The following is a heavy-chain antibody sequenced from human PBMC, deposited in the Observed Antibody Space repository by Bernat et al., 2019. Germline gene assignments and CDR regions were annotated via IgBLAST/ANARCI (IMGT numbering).Heavy chain of an antibody. CDR3: AKDTHAGYSSSWYYYYYGMDV. Sequence: QVQLVESGGDVVQPGRSLRLSCAASGFTFSSYGMHWVRQAPGKGLEWVAVISYDGSNKHYVDSVKGRFTISRDNSKNTLYLQMNSLRGEDTAVYYCAKDTHAGYSSSWYYYYYGMDVWGQGTTVIVSS. V-gene: IGHV3-30*18. CDR1: GFTFSSYG. CDR2: ISYDGSNK. J-gene: IGHJ6*02. D-gene: IGHD6-13*01.